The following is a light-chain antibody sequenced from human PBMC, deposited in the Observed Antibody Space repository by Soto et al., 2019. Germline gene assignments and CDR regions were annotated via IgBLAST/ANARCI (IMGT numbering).Light chain of an antibody. Sequence: EIVMTQSPATLSVSPGERATLSCRASQSVSSNLAWYQQKPGQAPRLLIYGASTRATGIPARFSGSGSGTEFTLTISSLQSEDFAVYYCQQYNNWPLFTFGPRTKVDIK. J-gene: IGKJ3*01. CDR2: GAS. CDR3: QQYNNWPLFT. V-gene: IGKV3-15*01. CDR1: QSVSSN.